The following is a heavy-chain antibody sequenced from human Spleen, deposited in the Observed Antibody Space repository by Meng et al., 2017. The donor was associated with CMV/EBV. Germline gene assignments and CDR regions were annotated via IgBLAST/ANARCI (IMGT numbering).Heavy chain of an antibody. Sequence: SDNAKKRERKEQGKGKEWEEVKEVEASKKRNAETVKGRIEKKRENSKEKLYMEMNSLRTEDTAVYYCARDAVVGPTSRSGIGYFDQWGQGTLVTVSS. J-gene: IGHJ4*02. CDR2: KEVEASKK. CDR1: SDNA. CDR3: ARDAVVGPTSRSGIGYFDQ. D-gene: IGHD1-26*01. V-gene: IGHV3-30*01.